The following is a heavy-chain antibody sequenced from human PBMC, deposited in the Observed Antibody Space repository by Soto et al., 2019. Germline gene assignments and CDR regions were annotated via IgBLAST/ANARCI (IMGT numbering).Heavy chain of an antibody. D-gene: IGHD6-13*01. V-gene: IGHV1-24*01. CDR1: GYTLTELS. J-gene: IGHJ5*02. CDR2: FDPEDGET. CDR3: ATDLGSSSWYSDP. Sequence: SGKVSCQVSGYTLTELSMHWVRQAPGKGSEWMRGFDPEDGETIYAQKFQGRVTMTEDASTDTAYMELSSLRSEDTAVYYCATDLGSSSWYSDPWGQGTLVTVSS.